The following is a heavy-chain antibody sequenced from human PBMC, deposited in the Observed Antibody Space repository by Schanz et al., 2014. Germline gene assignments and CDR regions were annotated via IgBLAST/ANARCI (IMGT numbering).Heavy chain of an antibody. CDR3: ARLRVCYGSGIWDV. V-gene: IGHV3-11*06. J-gene: IGHJ6*02. CDR1: GFTFSDYY. CDR2: ISGTTTYT. Sequence: QVQLVESGGGLVKPGGSLRLSCAASGFTFSDYYMSWIRQAPGKGLEWVSYISGTTTYTNYADSVKGRFTISRDNAKNSLFLQMNILRVEDTAVYYCARLRVCYGSGIWDVWGQGTSVTVSS. D-gene: IGHD3-10*01.